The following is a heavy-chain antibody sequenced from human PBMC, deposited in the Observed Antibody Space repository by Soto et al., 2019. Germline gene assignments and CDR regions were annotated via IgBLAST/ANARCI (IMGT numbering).Heavy chain of an antibody. CDR2: ITGSGSGGST. D-gene: IGHD2-8*01. J-gene: IGHJ4*02. Sequence: EVQLLESGGGLVQPGESLRLSCAVSGFTLSTFAMTWVRQAPGKGLECVSGITGSGSGGSTYYADSVKGRFTISRDNSKNTLYLQMNSLRAEDTAVYYCAKDFRVMVYAIHASYWGQGTLVTVSS. CDR3: AKDFRVMVYAIHASY. CDR1: GFTLSTFA. V-gene: IGHV3-23*01.